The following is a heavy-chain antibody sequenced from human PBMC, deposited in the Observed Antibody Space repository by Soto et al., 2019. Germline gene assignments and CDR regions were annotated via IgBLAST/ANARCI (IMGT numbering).Heavy chain of an antibody. CDR2: IWYDGSNK. D-gene: IGHD6-6*01. CDR3: AREWGAARPYYYYGMDV. Sequence: QVQLVESGGGVVQPGRSLRLSCAASGFTFSSYGMHWVRQAPGKGLEWVAVIWYDGSNKYYADSVKGRFTISRDNSKNTLYLQMNSLRAEDTAVYYCAREWGAARPYYYYGMDVWGQGTTVTVSS. CDR1: GFTFSSYG. J-gene: IGHJ6*02. V-gene: IGHV3-33*01.